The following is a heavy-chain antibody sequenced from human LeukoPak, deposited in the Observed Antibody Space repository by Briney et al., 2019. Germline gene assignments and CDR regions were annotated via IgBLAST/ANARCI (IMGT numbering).Heavy chain of an antibody. CDR2: ISGSGDNT. Sequence: GGSLRLSCAASGFTFSSTSMSWVRQAPGKGLEWVSGISGSGDNTYYADSVKGRFTISRDNSKNTLYVQVNSLGTEDTAAYYCAKGSYYDSSGSFYFDYWGQGTLVTVSS. V-gene: IGHV3-23*01. D-gene: IGHD3-22*01. CDR3: AKGSYYDSSGSFYFDY. CDR1: GFTFSSTS. J-gene: IGHJ4*02.